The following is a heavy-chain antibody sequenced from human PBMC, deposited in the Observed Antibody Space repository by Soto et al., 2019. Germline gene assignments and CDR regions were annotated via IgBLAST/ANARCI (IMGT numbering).Heavy chain of an antibody. CDR2: ISYDGSNK. Sequence: QVQLVESGGGVVQPGRSLRLSCAASGFTFSNYGMHWVRQAPGKGLEWVAVISYDGSNKYYADSVKGRFTISRDNSRNTLYLQMNSLRVEDTAVYYCAKDPRPIFSSGWSPFDYWGQGTLVTVSS. CDR1: GFTFSNYG. D-gene: IGHD6-19*01. J-gene: IGHJ4*02. CDR3: AKDPRPIFSSGWSPFDY. V-gene: IGHV3-30*18.